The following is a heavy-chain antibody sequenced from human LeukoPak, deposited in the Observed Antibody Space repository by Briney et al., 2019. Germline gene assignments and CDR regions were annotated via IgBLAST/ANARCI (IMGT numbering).Heavy chain of an antibody. D-gene: IGHD2-21*01. J-gene: IGHJ4*02. Sequence: ASVKVSCKASEYSFSSYGISWVRQAPGQGLEWMGWISAYNGNTHFAQKFQGRLIMTADASTNTAYMELRSLRSDDTAVYYCARARLPLDYWGQGTLVTVSS. CDR2: ISAYNGNT. CDR1: EYSFSSYG. CDR3: ARARLPLDY. V-gene: IGHV1-18*01.